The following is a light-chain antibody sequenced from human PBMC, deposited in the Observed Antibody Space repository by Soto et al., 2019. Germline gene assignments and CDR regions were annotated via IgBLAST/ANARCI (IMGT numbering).Light chain of an antibody. CDR3: QQSYSTLFT. J-gene: IGKJ3*01. CDR1: QSVNFF. CDR2: AAS. Sequence: DIQRTQSPFSLSASVGDRVTITCRASQSVNFFLNWYQQRPGEAPKLFIYAASILQSGVPSRFSGSGFGTDFTLTISSLQPEDVATYYCQQSYSTLFTFGPGTKVDIK. V-gene: IGKV1-39*01.